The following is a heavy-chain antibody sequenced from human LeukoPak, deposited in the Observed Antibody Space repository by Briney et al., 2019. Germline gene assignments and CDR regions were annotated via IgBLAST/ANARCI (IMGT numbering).Heavy chain of an antibody. Sequence: ASVKVSCKASGYTFTDYYMHWVRQAPGQGLEWMGRINPNSAGTNYARKFQGRVTMTRDASISTAYMELSRLRSDDTAVYYCATAESPTPSYYYMDVWGKGTTVTVSS. CDR3: ATAESPTPSYYYMDV. CDR2: INPNSAGT. CDR1: GYTFTDYY. J-gene: IGHJ6*03. V-gene: IGHV1-2*06. D-gene: IGHD2-15*01.